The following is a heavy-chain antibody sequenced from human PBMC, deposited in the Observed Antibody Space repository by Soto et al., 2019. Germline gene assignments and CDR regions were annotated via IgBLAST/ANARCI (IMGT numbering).Heavy chain of an antibody. V-gene: IGHV3-30-3*01. D-gene: IGHD3-3*01. CDR2: ISYDGSNK. J-gene: IGHJ4*02. CDR3: ARDKRDLRFLEWSYYFDF. Sequence: QVQLVESGGGVVQPGRSLRLSCADSGFTFSSYAMHWVRQAPGKGLEWVAVISYDGSNKYYADSVKGRFTISRDNSKNTLYLQMNSLRDEDTAVYYCARDKRDLRFLEWSYYFDFWGQGTLVTVSS. CDR1: GFTFSSYA.